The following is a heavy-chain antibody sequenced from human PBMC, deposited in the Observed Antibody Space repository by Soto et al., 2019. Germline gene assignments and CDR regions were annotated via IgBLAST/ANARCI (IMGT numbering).Heavy chain of an antibody. CDR1: GDSVSSNSAA. CDR2: TYYRSRWYN. D-gene: IGHD1-7*01. CDR3: AGTTSHQWDYMDV. J-gene: IGHJ6*03. V-gene: IGHV6-1*01. Sequence: QVQLQESGPGLVKPSQTLSLTCAISGDSVSSNSAAWNWIRLSPSRGLEWLARTYYRSRWYNDSAVSVISRITVNPDTAKNQFSLQLTSVTPEDTAVYSCAGTTSHQWDYMDVWGKGTAVTVSS.